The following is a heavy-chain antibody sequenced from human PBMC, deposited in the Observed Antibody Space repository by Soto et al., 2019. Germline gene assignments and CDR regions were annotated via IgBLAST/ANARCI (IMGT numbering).Heavy chain of an antibody. CDR2: TWYDGSNK. CDR1: GLTFSNYG. Sequence: QVQLVESGGGVVQPGGSLKLSCVASGLTFSNYGMHWVRQAPGKGLEWVAMTWYDGSNKYYADSVKDRSTISRDNSKNTLYLQMNSLRDEDSAVYYCATELNDMQAFDIWGQGTMVTVSS. CDR3: ATELNDMQAFDI. D-gene: IGHD1-1*01. J-gene: IGHJ3*02. V-gene: IGHV3-33*01.